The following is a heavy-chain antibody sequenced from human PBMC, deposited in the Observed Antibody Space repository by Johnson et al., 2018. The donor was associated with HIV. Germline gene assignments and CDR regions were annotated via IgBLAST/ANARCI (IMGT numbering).Heavy chain of an antibody. CDR1: EFTFSTHW. CDR3: AKDGGSYGGAFDI. Sequence: LQLLESRGGLVQPGGSLTLSCAASEFTFSTHWLHSVCQAPGMGLVWVSRITSDESSTSYEDSVKGRFTISRDNAKNTLYLQMNSLRAEDTAVYYCAKDGGSYGGAFDIWGQGTMVTVSS. J-gene: IGHJ3*02. CDR2: ITSDESST. D-gene: IGHD1-26*01. V-gene: IGHV3-74*01.